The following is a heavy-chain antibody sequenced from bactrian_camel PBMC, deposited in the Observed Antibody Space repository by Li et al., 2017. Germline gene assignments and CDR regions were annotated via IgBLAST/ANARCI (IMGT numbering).Heavy chain of an antibody. D-gene: IGHD5*01. Sequence: HVQLVESGGGSVQAGGSLRLSCVASGYPFSSYCMGWLRQAPGKEREGVAAIDRDGVIRYGDSVKGRFKISKDNANSLLFLHMTNLEPEDSATHYCAASSCETEEEDDFQYYGQGTQVTVS. V-gene: IGHV3S26*01. J-gene: IGHJ4*01. CDR2: IDRDGVI. CDR1: GYPFSSYC.